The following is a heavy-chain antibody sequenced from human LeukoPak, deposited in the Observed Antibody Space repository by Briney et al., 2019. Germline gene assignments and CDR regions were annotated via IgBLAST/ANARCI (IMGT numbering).Heavy chain of an antibody. J-gene: IGHJ4*02. D-gene: IGHD3-22*01. Sequence: PGGSLRLSCAASGFTFSSYGMHWVRQAPGKGLEWVAVILYDGSNKYYADSVKGRFTISRDNSKNTLYLQMNSLRAEDTAVYYCAKDFLSPWYYYDSSGSQNYFDYWGQGTLVTVSS. V-gene: IGHV3-30*18. CDR3: AKDFLSPWYYYDSSGSQNYFDY. CDR1: GFTFSSYG. CDR2: ILYDGSNK.